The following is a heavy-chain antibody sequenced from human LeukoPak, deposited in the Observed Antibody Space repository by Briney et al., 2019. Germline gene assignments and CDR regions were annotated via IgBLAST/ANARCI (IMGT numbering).Heavy chain of an antibody. D-gene: IGHD5-24*01. CDR2: IYWDDDK. CDR3: AHRLWRNGYNT. J-gene: IGHJ5*02. V-gene: IGHV2-5*02. Sequence: SGPTLVNPTQPLTLTCSFSGFSLSTSGVNVGWIRQPPGKALEWLALIYWDDDKRYSPSLKSRHTIMKDTSKNQVVLTMTNVDPVDTATYYCAHRLWRNGYNTWGQGTLVTVSS. CDR1: GFSLSTSGVN.